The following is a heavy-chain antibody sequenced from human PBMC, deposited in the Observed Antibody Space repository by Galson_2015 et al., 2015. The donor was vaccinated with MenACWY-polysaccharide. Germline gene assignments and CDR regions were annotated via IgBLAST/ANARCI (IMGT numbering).Heavy chain of an antibody. V-gene: IGHV4-38-2*01. CDR3: VRGMEDSGRYNFDY. D-gene: IGHD1-26*01. Sequence: SEPLSLTCAVSGYSISGDYHWGWIRQPPGKGLEWLATIHPSGETYYKPSLRSRVTIFVDMSSNQFSLKVSYVTAADTAVYYCVRGMEDSGRYNFDYWGRGTLVTVSS. J-gene: IGHJ4*02. CDR2: IHPSGET. CDR1: GYSISGDYH.